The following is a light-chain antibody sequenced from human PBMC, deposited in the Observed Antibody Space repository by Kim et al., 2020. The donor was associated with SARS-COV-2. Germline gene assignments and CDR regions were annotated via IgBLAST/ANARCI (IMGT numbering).Light chain of an antibody. CDR1: NIGSKN. V-gene: IGLV3-9*01. Sequence: SYELTQPLSVSVALGQTARITCGGNNIGSKNVHWYQQKPGQAPVLVIYRDSNRPSGIPERFSGSNSGNTATLTISRAQAGDEADYYCQAGDVFGTGTKVTVL. J-gene: IGLJ1*01. CDR3: QAGDV. CDR2: RDS.